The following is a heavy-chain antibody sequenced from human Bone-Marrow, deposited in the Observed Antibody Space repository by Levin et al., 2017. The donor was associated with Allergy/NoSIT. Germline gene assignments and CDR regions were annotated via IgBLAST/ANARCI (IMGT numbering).Heavy chain of an antibody. V-gene: IGHV5-51*01. D-gene: IGHD1-26*01. J-gene: IGHJ6*02. CDR3: ARTGAYGMDV. Sequence: ASVKVSCKGSGYNFTIYWIGWVRQMPGKGLEWMGIIYPGDSDTRYSPSFQGQVTISADKSISTAYLQWGSLKASDTAIYYCARTGAYGMDVWGQGTTVTVSS. CDR1: GYNFTIYW. CDR2: IYPGDSDT.